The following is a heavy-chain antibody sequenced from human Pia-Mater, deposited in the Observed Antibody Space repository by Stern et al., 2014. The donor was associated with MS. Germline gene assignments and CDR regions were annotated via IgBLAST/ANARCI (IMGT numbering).Heavy chain of an antibody. Sequence: VQLVQSGAEVKKTGSSVKVSCKTSGGIFSISAISWLRQAPGQGLEWMGRIPLFSRTTSVQGFRDRVTFAADRSTNTAYMELTNLTSDDTAVYYCARAPPEPIPLPRPGGNFWGQGTLVTVSS. D-gene: IGHD2-2*02. CDR2: IPLFSRT. J-gene: IGHJ4*02. CDR1: GGIFSISA. V-gene: IGHV1-69*04. CDR3: ARAPPEPIPLPRPGGNF.